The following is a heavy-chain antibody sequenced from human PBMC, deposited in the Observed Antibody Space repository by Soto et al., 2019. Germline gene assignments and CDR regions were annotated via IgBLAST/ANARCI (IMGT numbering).Heavy chain of an antibody. J-gene: IGHJ4*02. Sequence: PSETLSLTCAVYGGSFSGYYWSWIRQPPGKGLEWIGEINHSGSTNYNPSLKSRVTISVDTSKNQFSLKLSSVTAADTAVYYCARGLVVYWGSAYFDYWGQGTLVTVSS. CDR1: GGSFSGYY. CDR2: INHSGST. V-gene: IGHV4-34*01. CDR3: ARGLVVYWGSAYFDY. D-gene: IGHD2-2*01.